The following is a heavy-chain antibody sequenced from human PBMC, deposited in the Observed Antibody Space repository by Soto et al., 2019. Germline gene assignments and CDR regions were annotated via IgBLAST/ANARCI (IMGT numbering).Heavy chain of an antibody. CDR1: GFTFSSYA. D-gene: IGHD3-22*01. Sequence: VQLLESGGGLVQPGGSLRLSCAASGFTFSSYAMSWVRQAPGKGLEWVSAISGSGGSTSYAQKFQGRVTMTRDTSTSTVYMELSSLRSEDTAVYYCARVTDSSGYYTLRYWGQGTLVTVSS. CDR3: ARVTDSSGYYTLRY. CDR2: ISGSGGST. V-gene: IGHV3-23*01. J-gene: IGHJ4*02.